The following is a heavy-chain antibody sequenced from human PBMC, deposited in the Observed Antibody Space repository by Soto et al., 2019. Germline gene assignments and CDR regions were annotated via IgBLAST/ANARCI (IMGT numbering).Heavy chain of an antibody. J-gene: IGHJ6*02. D-gene: IGHD1-26*01. CDR3: ARDGIVGATTPYYYYGMDV. CDR1: GFTFSSYS. Sequence: GGSLRLSCAASGFTFSSYSMNWVRQARGKGLEWVSSISSSSSYIYYADSVKGRFTISRDNAKNSLYLQMNSLRAEDTAVYYCARDGIVGATTPYYYYGMDVWGQGTTVTVSS. V-gene: IGHV3-21*01. CDR2: ISSSSSYI.